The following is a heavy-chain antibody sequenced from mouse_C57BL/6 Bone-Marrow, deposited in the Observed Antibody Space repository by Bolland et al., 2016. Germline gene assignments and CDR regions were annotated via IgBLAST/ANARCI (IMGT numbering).Heavy chain of an antibody. D-gene: IGHD2-14*01. J-gene: IGHJ4*01. V-gene: IGHV1-72*01. CDR2: T. Sequence: TKYNEKFKSKATLTVDKPSSTAYMQLSSLTSEDSAVYYCAKISTIGYYAMDYWGQGTS. CDR3: AKISTIGYYAMDY.